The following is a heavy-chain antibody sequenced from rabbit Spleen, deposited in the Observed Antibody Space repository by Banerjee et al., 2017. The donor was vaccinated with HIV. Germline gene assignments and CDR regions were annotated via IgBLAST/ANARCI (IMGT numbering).Heavy chain of an antibody. CDR1: GFDFSTYG. CDR2: IAGSSSGFT. CDR3: ARDNPQGSYFNF. V-gene: IGHV1S45*01. Sequence: QEQLVESGGGLVQPGGSLKLSCKASGFDFSTYGVSWVRQAPGKGLEWISCIAGSSSGFTYSATWAKGRFTISKTSSTTVTLQMTSLTAADTATYFCARDNPQGSYFNFWGPGTLVTVS. J-gene: IGHJ4*01. D-gene: IGHD4-2*01.